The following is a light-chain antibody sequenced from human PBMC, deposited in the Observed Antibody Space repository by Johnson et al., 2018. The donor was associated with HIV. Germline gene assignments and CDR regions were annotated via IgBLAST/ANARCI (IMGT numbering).Light chain of an antibody. CDR2: DNN. J-gene: IGLJ1*01. V-gene: IGLV1-51*01. CDR1: GSNIGNNY. CDR3: GTWDSSLSACV. Sequence: QSVLTQPPSVSAAPGQKVTISCSGSGSNIGNNYVSWYQQLPGTAPKLLIYDNNKRPSGIPDRFSGSKSGTSATLGITGLQTGDEADYYCGTWDSSLSACVFGTGTKVTDL.